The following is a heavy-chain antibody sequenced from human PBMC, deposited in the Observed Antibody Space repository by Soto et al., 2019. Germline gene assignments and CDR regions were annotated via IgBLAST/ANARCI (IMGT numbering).Heavy chain of an antibody. CDR1: GYTFTSYG. CDR3: ARDRGYSYGWGSDYHYVMDF. V-gene: IGHV1-18*01. Sequence: GASVKVSCKASGYTFTSYGISWVRQAPGQGLEWMGWISAYNGNTNYAQKLQGRVTMTTDTSTSTAYMELRSLRSDDTAVYYCARDRGYSYGWGSDYHYVMDFCGQGSTVIVSS. J-gene: IGHJ6*02. CDR2: ISAYNGNT. D-gene: IGHD5-18*01.